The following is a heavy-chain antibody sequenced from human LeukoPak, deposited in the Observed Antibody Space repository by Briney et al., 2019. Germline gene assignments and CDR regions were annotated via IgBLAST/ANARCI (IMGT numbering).Heavy chain of an antibody. D-gene: IGHD6-19*01. Sequence: SETLSLTCTVSGGSISSYYWSWIRQPPGKGLEWIGYTYYSGSTNYNPSLKSRVTISVDTSKNQFSLKLSSVTAADTAVYYCARMTTYSSGWYLGYDAFDIWGQGTMVTVSS. V-gene: IGHV4-59*08. CDR3: ARMTTYSSGWYLGYDAFDI. CDR2: TYYSGST. CDR1: GGSISSYY. J-gene: IGHJ3*02.